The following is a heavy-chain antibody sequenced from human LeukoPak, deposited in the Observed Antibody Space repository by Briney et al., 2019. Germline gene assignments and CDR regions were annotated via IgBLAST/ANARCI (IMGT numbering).Heavy chain of an antibody. Sequence: GQVKVSCKASGYTFTSYDINWVRQATGQGLEWMGWMNPNSGNTGYAQKFQGRVTMTRNTSISTAYMELSSLRSEDTAVYYCASRVMVAQEAYYYYGMDVWGQGTTVTVSS. D-gene: IGHD5-12*01. J-gene: IGHJ6*02. CDR3: ASRVMVAQEAYYYYGMDV. CDR2: MNPNSGNT. CDR1: GYTFTSYD. V-gene: IGHV1-8*01.